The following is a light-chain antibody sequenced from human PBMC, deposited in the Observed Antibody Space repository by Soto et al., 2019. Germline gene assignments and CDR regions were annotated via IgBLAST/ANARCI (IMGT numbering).Light chain of an antibody. CDR3: HQYGSSPL. CDR1: QSVSSSY. Sequence: EIVLTQSPGTLSLSPGERATLSFRASQSVSSSYLAWYQQKPGQAPRLLIYGASSRATGIPDRFSGSGSGTDFTLTISRLEPEDFAVYYCHQYGSSPLFGQGTKVDIK. J-gene: IGKJ1*01. CDR2: GAS. V-gene: IGKV3-20*01.